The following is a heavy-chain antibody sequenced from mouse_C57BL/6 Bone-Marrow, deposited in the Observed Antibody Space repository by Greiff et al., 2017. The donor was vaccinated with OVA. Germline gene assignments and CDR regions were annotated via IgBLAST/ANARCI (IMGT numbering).Heavy chain of an antibody. CDR1: GYAFTNYL. J-gene: IGHJ3*01. CDR2: INPGSGGT. Sequence: QVQLQQSGAELVRPGTSVKVSCKASGYAFTNYLIEWVKQRPGQGLEWIGVINPGSGGTNYNEKFKGKATLTADTSSSTAYMQLSSLASEDAAVYGCARWGYYGSSYGFAYWGQGTLVTVSA. V-gene: IGHV1-54*01. CDR3: ARWGYYGSSYGFAY. D-gene: IGHD1-1*01.